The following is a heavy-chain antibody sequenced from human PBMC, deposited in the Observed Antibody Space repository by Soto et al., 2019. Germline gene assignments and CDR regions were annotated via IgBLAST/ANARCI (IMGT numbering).Heavy chain of an antibody. CDR2: INHSGST. V-gene: IGHV4-34*01. D-gene: IGHD6-13*01. CDR1: GVSLSDYF. J-gene: IGHJ5*02. Sequence: SETLSLTCVVSGVSLSDYFWSWIRQPLGKGLEWIGEINHSGSTNYNPSLKSRVTISVDTSKNQFSLKLSSVTAADTAVYYCARGSVSSSWYGNNWFDPWGQGTLVTVSS. CDR3: ARGSVSSSWYGNNWFDP.